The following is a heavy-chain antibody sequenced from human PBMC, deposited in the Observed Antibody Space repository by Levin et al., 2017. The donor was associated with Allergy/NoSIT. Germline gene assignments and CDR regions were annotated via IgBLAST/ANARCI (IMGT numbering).Heavy chain of an antibody. V-gene: IGHV3-15*01. D-gene: IGHD3-10*01. J-gene: IGHJ3*02. CDR2: IKSKTDGGTT. Sequence: NPGGSLRLSCAASGFTFSNAWMSWVRQAPGKGLEWVGRIKSKTDGGTTDYAAPVKGRFTISRDDSKNTLYLQMNSLKTEDTAVYYCTSPRVMVRGDAFDIWGQGTMVTVSS. CDR1: GFTFSNAW. CDR3: TSPRVMVRGDAFDI.